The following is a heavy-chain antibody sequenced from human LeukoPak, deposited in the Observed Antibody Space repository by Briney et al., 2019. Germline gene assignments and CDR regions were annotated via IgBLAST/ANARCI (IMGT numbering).Heavy chain of an antibody. Sequence: GGSLRLSCTASGFTFSNYGMHWVRQAPGKGLEWVAVIWYDGSYTYYAESVKGRFTISRDDSKNTLYLQMNSLRAEDTSLYYCARDDCSTTSCRDHWGQGTLVSVSS. V-gene: IGHV3-33*01. J-gene: IGHJ4*02. CDR3: ARDDCSTTSCRDH. CDR2: IWYDGSYT. CDR1: GFTFSNYG. D-gene: IGHD2-2*01.